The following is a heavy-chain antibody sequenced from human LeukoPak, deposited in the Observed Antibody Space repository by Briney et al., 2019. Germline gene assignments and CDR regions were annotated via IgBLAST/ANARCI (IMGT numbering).Heavy chain of an antibody. CDR1: GGSISSSSYY. D-gene: IGHD3-10*01. CDR3: ARQDLLEAVDYYNYMDV. Sequence: PETLSLTCTVSGGSISSSSYYWGSIRQPPGKGLEWIGSIYYSGSTYYNPSLKSRVTISVDTSKNQFSLKLSSVTAADTAVYYCARQDLLEAVDYYNYMDVWGKGTTVTVSS. V-gene: IGHV4-39*01. J-gene: IGHJ6*03. CDR2: IYYSGST.